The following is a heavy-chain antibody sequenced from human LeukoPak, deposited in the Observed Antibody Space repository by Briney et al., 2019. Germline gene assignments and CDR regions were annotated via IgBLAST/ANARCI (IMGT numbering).Heavy chain of an antibody. J-gene: IGHJ3*02. CDR2: FDPEDGET. V-gene: IGHV1-24*01. Sequence: ASVTVSCKVSGYTLTELSMHWVRQAPGKGLEWMGGFDPEDGETIYAQKFQGRVTMTEDTSTDTAYMELSSLRSEDTAVYYCATDLGSRGSYSYDAFDIWGQGTMITVSS. D-gene: IGHD1-26*01. CDR1: GYTLTELS. CDR3: ATDLGSRGSYSYDAFDI.